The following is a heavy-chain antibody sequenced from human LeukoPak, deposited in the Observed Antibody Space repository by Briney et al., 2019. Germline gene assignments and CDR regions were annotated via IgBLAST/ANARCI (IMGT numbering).Heavy chain of an antibody. CDR3: ARSRSWNANFDY. CDR1: GFTFSDYY. Sequence: PGGSLSLSCAASGFTFSDYYMDWVRQAPGKGLEWVGRTRNKADSYTTDYAASVKGRFSISRDGSKTSLYLQMNSLKTEDTAVYYCARSRSWNANFDYWGQGTLVTVSS. J-gene: IGHJ4*02. D-gene: IGHD1-1*01. V-gene: IGHV3-72*01. CDR2: TRNKADSYTT.